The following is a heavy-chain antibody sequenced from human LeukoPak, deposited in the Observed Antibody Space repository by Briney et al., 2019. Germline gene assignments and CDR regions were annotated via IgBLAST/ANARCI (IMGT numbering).Heavy chain of an antibody. D-gene: IGHD3-10*01. J-gene: IGHJ4*02. V-gene: IGHV3-30*03. CDR3: ARDSSKRLWFGELIGDY. CDR1: GFTFSSYG. CDR2: ISYNGNNK. Sequence: PGGSLRLSCAASGFTFSSYGMHWVRQAPGKGLEWVAVISYNGNNKYYADSVKGRFTLSRDNSKNTLYLHMNGLRAEDTAVYYCARDSSKRLWFGELIGDYWGQGTLITVSS.